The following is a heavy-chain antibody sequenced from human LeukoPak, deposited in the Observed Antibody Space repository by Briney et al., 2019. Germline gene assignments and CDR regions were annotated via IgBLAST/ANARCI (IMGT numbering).Heavy chain of an antibody. CDR3: AREVATYSGCAQLFDY. J-gene: IGHJ4*02. CDR1: GGSISSYY. D-gene: IGHD5-12*01. Sequence: ASETLSLTCTVSGGSISSYYWSWIRQPAGKGLEWIGRIYTSGSTNYNPSLKSRVTMSVDTSKNQFSLKLSSVTAADTAVYYCAREVATYSGCAQLFDYWGQGTLVTVSS. V-gene: IGHV4-4*07. CDR2: IYTSGST.